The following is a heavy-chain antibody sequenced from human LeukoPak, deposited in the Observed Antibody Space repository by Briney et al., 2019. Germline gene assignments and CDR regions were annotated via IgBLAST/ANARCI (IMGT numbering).Heavy chain of an antibody. Sequence: ASVKVSCKASGYTFTSYAISWVRQAPGQGLEWMGGIIPIFGTANYAQKFQGRVTITADESTSTAYMELSSLRSEDTAVYYCARGYYVWGSYRFFDYWGQGTLVTVSS. D-gene: IGHD3-16*02. CDR2: IIPIFGTA. J-gene: IGHJ4*02. CDR3: ARGYYVWGSYRFFDY. V-gene: IGHV1-69*13. CDR1: GYTFTSYA.